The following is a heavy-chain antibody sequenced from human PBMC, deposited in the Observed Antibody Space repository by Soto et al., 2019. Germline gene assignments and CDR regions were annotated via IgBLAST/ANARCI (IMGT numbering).Heavy chain of an antibody. J-gene: IGHJ6*03. CDR2: ISSNGGST. V-gene: IGHV3-64*01. D-gene: IGHD2-2*01. CDR3: ARRDIVVVPAAMSEDDYYYYYMDV. CDR1: GFTFSSYA. Sequence: GGSLRLSCAASGFTFSSYAMHWVRQAPGKGLEYVSAISSNGGSTYYANSVKGRFTISRDNSKNTLYLQMGSLRAEDMAVYYCARRDIVVVPAAMSEDDYYYYYMDVWGKGTTVTVSS.